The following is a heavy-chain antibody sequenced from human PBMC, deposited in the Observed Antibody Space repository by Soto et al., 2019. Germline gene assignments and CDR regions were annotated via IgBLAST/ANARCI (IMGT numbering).Heavy chain of an antibody. D-gene: IGHD6-19*01. Sequence: SETLSLTCTVSGGSISSGGYYWSWIRQHPGKGLEWIGYIYYSGSTYYNPSLKSRVTISVDTSKNQFSLKLSSVTAADTAVYYCAIRPAVAGMDYTDYWGQGTLVTVSS. J-gene: IGHJ4*02. CDR1: GGSISSGGYY. V-gene: IGHV4-31*03. CDR3: AIRPAVAGMDYTDY. CDR2: IYYSGST.